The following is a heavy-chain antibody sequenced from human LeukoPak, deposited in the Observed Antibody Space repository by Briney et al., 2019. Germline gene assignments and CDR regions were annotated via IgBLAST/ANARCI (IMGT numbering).Heavy chain of an antibody. CDR3: ARDLITMVRGVTPDY. D-gene: IGHD3-10*01. Sequence: ASVKVSCKASGYTFTSYGISWVRQAPGQGLEWMGWISAYNGNTNYAQKLQGRVTMTTDTSTSTAYMELRSLRSDDTAVYYCARDLITMVRGVTPDYWGQGTLVTISS. V-gene: IGHV1-18*01. J-gene: IGHJ4*02. CDR1: GYTFTSYG. CDR2: ISAYNGNT.